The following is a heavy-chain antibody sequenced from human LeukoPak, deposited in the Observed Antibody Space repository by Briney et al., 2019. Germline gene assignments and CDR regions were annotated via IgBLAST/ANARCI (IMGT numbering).Heavy chain of an antibody. CDR2: IYYSGST. D-gene: IGHD3-3*01. CDR1: GGSISSGDYY. J-gene: IGHJ4*02. V-gene: IGHV4-30-4*08. Sequence: SETLSLTCTASGGSISSGDYYWHWIRQPPGKGLEWIGYIYYSGSTYYNPSLQSRVTISVDTSKNQFSLKLSSVTAADTAVYYCARVRSTGITIFGVPSYPTVDYWGQGTLVTVSS. CDR3: ARVRSTGITIFGVPSYPTVDY.